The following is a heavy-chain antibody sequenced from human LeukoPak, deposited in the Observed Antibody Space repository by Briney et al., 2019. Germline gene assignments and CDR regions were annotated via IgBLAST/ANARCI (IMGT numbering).Heavy chain of an antibody. CDR2: ISSSSSYI. CDR1: GFTFSSYS. V-gene: IGHV3-21*01. J-gene: IGHJ6*02. CDR3: ARWGDGYNSYYYGMDV. Sequence: PGGSLRLSCAASGFTFSSYSMNLVRQAPGKGLEWVSSISSSSSYIYYADSVKGRFTISRDNAKNSLYLQMNSLRAEDTAVYYCARWGDGYNSYYYGMDVWGQGTTVTVSS. D-gene: IGHD1-1*01.